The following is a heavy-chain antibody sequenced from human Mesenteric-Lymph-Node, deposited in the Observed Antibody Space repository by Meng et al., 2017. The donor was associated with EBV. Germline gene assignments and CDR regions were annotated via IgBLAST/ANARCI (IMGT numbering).Heavy chain of an antibody. Sequence: VELQEAVPGVVEASGRPSLTCAVTGGSISSYNWWSWVRQTQGKGLEGIGEIYHSGSTNNNPSLRSRVTISVDKSKNQFSLRLSSVTAADTAVYYCAKVDGSGRSNWFDPWGQGTLVTVSS. CDR3: AKVDGSGRSNWFDP. V-gene: IGHV4-4*02. CDR1: GGSISSYNW. D-gene: IGHD3-10*01. CDR2: IYHSGST. J-gene: IGHJ5*02.